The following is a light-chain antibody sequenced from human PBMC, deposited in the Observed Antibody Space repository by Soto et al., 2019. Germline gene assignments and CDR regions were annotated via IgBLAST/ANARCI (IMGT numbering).Light chain of an antibody. J-gene: IGKJ1*01. CDR2: GAS. CDR3: HQYGSSPWT. Sequence: EIVLTQSPGTLSLSPGERATLSCRASQSVSSSYLAWYQQKPGQAPRLLIYGASSRATGIPGRFSGSGSETDFTLTITRLESEDFAVYSCHQYGSSPWTFGQGTKVDIK. V-gene: IGKV3-20*01. CDR1: QSVSSSY.